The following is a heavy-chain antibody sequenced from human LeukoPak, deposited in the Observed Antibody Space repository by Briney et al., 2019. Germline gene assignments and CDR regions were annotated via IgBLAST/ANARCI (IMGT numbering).Heavy chain of an antibody. D-gene: IGHD2-8*02. V-gene: IGHV3-33*01. Sequence: HSGGSLRLSCAASGFTFSSYGMHWARQAPGKGLEWVAVIWYDGSNKYYADSVKGRFTISRDNSKNTLYLQMNSLRAEDTAVYYCARDQPWYAFDIWGQGTVVTVSS. J-gene: IGHJ3*02. CDR1: GFTFSSYG. CDR3: ARDQPWYAFDI. CDR2: IWYDGSNK.